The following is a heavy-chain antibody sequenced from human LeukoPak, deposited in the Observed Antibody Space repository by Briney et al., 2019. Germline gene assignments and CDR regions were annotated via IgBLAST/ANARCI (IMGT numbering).Heavy chain of an antibody. CDR1: GGSISSGSYH. V-gene: IGHV4-39*01. CDR2: IHYSGST. D-gene: IGHD4-23*01. J-gene: IGHJ4*02. CDR3: ARHRWFFGTQYYFDY. Sequence: KASETLSLTCIVSGGSISSGSYHWGWIRQPPGKGLEWLGSIHYSGSTYYNPSLKSRVTISIDTAKNQFSLKLTSVTAADTDMYYCARHRWFFGTQYYFDYWGQGTLVTVSS.